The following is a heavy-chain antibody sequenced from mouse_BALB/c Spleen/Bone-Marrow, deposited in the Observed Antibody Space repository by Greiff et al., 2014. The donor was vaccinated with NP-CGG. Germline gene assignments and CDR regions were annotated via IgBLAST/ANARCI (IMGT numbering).Heavy chain of an antibody. CDR2: IRNKPNGYTT. CDR1: GFTFTDYF. V-gene: IGHV7-3*02. CDR3: ARDYSGYFDF. J-gene: IGHJ2*01. D-gene: IGHD5-1*01. Sequence: EVQLVESGGGLVQPGGSLRLSCTTSGFTFTDYFMTWVRQPPGKALEWLGFIRNKPNGYTTEYNPSVKGRFTISRGNSQGILYLQMNALRAEDSAIYYCARDYSGYFDFWGQGTTLTVSS.